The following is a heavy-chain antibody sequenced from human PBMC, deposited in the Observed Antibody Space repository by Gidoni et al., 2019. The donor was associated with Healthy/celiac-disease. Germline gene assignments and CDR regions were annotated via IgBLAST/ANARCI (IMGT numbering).Heavy chain of an antibody. CDR2: IYYSGST. J-gene: IGHJ4*02. CDR3: ARHTVVVPAAPTGYFDY. Sequence: QLQLQESGPGLVKPSETLSLTCTVSGGSISSSSYYWGWIRQPPGKGLEWIGSIYYSGSTYYNPSLKSRVTISVDTSKNQFSLKLSSVTAADTAVYYCARHTVVVPAAPTGYFDYWGQGTLVTVSS. D-gene: IGHD2-2*01. CDR1: GGSISSSSYY. V-gene: IGHV4-39*01.